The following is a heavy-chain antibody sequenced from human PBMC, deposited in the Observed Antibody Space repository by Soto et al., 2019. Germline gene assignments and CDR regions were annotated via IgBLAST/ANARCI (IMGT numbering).Heavy chain of an antibody. CDR3: ARAETAWFTTSSGWFDT. J-gene: IGHJ5*02. CDR2: IHYSGTT. Sequence: SETLCLTWTVSLGPIRNYCWDWIRQTPGMGLEWIAFIHYSGTTNYNPSLKSRVAISVDLSKNQLSLKMTSMTAADTAVYYWARAETAWFTTSSGWFDTWGQGTKVTVSS. CDR1: LGPIRNYC. D-gene: IGHD6-6*01. V-gene: IGHV4-59*01.